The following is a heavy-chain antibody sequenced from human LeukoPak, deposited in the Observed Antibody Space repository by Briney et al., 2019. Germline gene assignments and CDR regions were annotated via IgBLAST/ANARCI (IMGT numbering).Heavy chain of an antibody. V-gene: IGHV3-33*05. CDR2: ISYDGSNE. J-gene: IGHJ4*02. CDR1: GFTFSSYG. D-gene: IGHD1-14*01. CDR3: AAGEPYGY. Sequence: GGSLRLSCAASGFTFSSYGMHWVRQAPGKGLEWVAVISYDGSNEYYADSVKGRFTISRDNSKHTLYLQMNSLRAEDTALYYCAAGEPYGYWGQGTLVTVSS.